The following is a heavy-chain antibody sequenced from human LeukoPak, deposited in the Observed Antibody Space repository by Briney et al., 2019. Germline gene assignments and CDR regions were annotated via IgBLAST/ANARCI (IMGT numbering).Heavy chain of an antibody. Sequence: GGSLRLSCAASGFIFSDHWMSWVRQAPGKGLEWVANIKQDGSDKSYVDSVKGRFTISRDNAKNSLYLQMNSLRAEDTAVYYCPRDSRFTMRDYWGQGTLVTVSS. CDR1: GFIFSDHW. D-gene: IGHD3-22*01. V-gene: IGHV3-7*01. CDR3: PRDSRFTMRDY. CDR2: IKQDGSDK. J-gene: IGHJ4*02.